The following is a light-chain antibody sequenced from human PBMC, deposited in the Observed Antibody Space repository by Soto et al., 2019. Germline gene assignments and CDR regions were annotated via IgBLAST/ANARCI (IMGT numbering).Light chain of an antibody. Sequence: EIVMTQSPATLSVSPGERATLSCRASQSVSNNLAWYQHKPGQAPRLLFYGASTRATGIPARFSGSGSGTEFTLTISRLQSEDFAVYYCQQYNNWPRGTFGQGTKVEIK. J-gene: IGKJ1*01. CDR2: GAS. CDR1: QSVSNN. CDR3: QQYNNWPRGT. V-gene: IGKV3-15*01.